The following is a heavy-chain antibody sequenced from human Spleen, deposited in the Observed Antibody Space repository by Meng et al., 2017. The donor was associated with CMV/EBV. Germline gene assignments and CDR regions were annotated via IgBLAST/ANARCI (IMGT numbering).Heavy chain of an antibody. V-gene: IGHV2-5*01. CDR1: GFSLSTSGVG. CDR3: AHPTGGGDAFDI. D-gene: IGHD3-16*01. Sequence: TFSGFSLSTSGVGVGWLRQPPGKALEWLALIYWNDDKRYSPSLKSRLTITKDTSKNQVVLTMTNMDPVDTATYYCAHPTGGGDAFDIWGQGTMVTVSS. J-gene: IGHJ3*02. CDR2: IYWNDDK.